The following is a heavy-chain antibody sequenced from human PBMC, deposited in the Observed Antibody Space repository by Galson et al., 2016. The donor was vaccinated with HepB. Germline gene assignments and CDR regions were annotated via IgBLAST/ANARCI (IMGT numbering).Heavy chain of an antibody. CDR2: TSYDGSNK. Sequence: SLRLSCAVSGFVFSSYGMHWVRQTPGKGLGWMAFTSYDGSNKLYADSVKGRFIISRDNSKNTLYLQMNGLRTEDTAVYYCAKDLKSSVAYYFDSWGQGTLVTVSS. V-gene: IGHV3-30*18. CDR1: GFVFSSYG. CDR3: AKDLKSSVAYYFDS. D-gene: IGHD6-19*01. J-gene: IGHJ4*02.